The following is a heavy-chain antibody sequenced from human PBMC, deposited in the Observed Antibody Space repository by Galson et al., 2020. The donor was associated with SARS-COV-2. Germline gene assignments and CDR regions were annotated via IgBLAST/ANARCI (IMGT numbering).Heavy chain of an antibody. CDR1: GFSLTTSGVG. Sequence: KMSGPTLVKPTQTLTLTCTFSGFSLTTSGVGVAWIRQPPGKALEWLALIYWDDDKRYSPSLKSRLTITKDTSKSQVVLTMTNMDPVDTATYFCAHSYYYDSSGYYYLGDYFDYWGQGTLVTVSS. J-gene: IGHJ4*02. V-gene: IGHV2-5*02. CDR3: AHSYYYDSSGYYYLGDYFDY. CDR2: IYWDDDK. D-gene: IGHD3-22*01.